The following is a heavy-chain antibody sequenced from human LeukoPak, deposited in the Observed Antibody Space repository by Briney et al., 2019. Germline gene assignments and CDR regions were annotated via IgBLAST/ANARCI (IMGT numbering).Heavy chain of an antibody. J-gene: IGHJ4*02. V-gene: IGHV1-18*04. CDR1: GYTFTGHY. D-gene: IGHD3-22*01. CDR3: AREEGGGPYDSSGYYF. Sequence: ASVKVSCKASGYTFTGHYMHWVRQAPGQGLEWMGWISGYNGNTNYAQKLQGRVTMTTDTSTSTAYMELRSLRSDDTAVYYCAREEGGGPYDSSGYYFWGQGTLVTVSS. CDR2: ISGYNGNT.